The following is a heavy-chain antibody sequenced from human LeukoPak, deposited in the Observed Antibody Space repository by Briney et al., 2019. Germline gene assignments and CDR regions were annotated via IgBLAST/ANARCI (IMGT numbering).Heavy chain of an antibody. CDR2: INYSGST. Sequence: SETLSLTCTVSSGSISSYYWSWIRQPPGKGPEWTGYINYSGSTNHNPSLKSRVTISVDTSKNQFSLKLRSVTAADTAVYYCARARTYGDFYFDYWGQGTLVTVSS. CDR1: SGSISSYY. V-gene: IGHV4-59*01. D-gene: IGHD4-17*01. J-gene: IGHJ4*02. CDR3: ARARTYGDFYFDY.